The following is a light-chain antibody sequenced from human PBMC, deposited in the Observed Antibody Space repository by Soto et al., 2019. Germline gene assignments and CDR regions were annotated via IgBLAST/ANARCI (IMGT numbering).Light chain of an antibody. J-gene: IGKJ1*01. CDR3: QQYDDWG. Sequence: MVMTQSPATLSVSPGERVTLSCRTSQNVTSNLAWYQLKPGQTPSLLIYGTSTRAPDIPVRFSGSGSGTEFTLSTSTVQSEDSAIYYCQQYDDWGFGPGTKVEIK. CDR2: GTS. V-gene: IGKV3-15*01. CDR1: QNVTSN.